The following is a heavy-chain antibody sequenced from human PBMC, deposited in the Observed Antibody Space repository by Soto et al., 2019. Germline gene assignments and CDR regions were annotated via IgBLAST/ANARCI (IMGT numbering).Heavy chain of an antibody. V-gene: IGHV4-59*08. CDR2: IYYSGST. CDR3: ARLAPYCSSTSCYVDY. Sequence: QVQLQESGPGLVKPSETLSLTCTVSGGSISSYYWSWIRQPPGKGLEWIGYIYYSGSTNYNPSLKSRVTISLDTSKNQFSLKLSSVTAADTAVYYCARLAPYCSSTSCYVDYWGQGTLVTVSS. CDR1: GGSISSYY. J-gene: IGHJ4*02. D-gene: IGHD2-2*01.